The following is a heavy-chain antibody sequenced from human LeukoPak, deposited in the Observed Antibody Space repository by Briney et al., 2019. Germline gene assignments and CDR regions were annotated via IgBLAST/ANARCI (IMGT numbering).Heavy chain of an antibody. CDR2: ISSSGGTI. V-gene: IGHV3-48*03. CDR1: GFTFSSYE. Sequence: GGSLRLSCAASGFTFSSYEMNWVRQAPGKGLEWVSYISSSGGTIYYADSVKGRFTISRDNAKNSLYLQVNSLRAEDTAVYYCARDDPHLLLPAYYYYGMDVWGQGTTVTVSS. J-gene: IGHJ6*02. CDR3: ARDDPHLLLPAYYYYGMDV. D-gene: IGHD3-22*01.